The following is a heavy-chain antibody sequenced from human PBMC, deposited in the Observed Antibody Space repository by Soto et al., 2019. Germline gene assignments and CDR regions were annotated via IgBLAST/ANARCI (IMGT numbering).Heavy chain of an antibody. CDR3: ARDRTTYYYYSSGYYYLFFRAAFDI. D-gene: IGHD3-22*01. CDR1: GGSFSGYY. V-gene: IGHV4-34*01. J-gene: IGHJ3*02. Sequence: SETLSLTCAVYGGSFSGYYWSWIRQPPGKGLEWIGEINHSGSTNYNPSLKSRVTISVDTSKNQFSLKLSSVTAADTAVYYCARDRTTYYYYSSGYYYLFFRAAFDIWGQGTMVTVSS. CDR2: INHSGST.